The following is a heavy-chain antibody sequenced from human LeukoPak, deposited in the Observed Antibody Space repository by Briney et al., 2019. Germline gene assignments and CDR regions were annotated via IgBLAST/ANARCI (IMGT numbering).Heavy chain of an antibody. CDR1: GFTFDDYT. CDR3: AKERGSSGYFDD. V-gene: IGHV3-43*01. J-gene: IGHJ4*02. D-gene: IGHD6-6*01. Sequence: GGSLRLSCAASGFTFDDYTMHWVRQAPGKGLEWVSLISWNGVTTYYADSVKGRFTISRDNSKNSLYMQMNSLGTEDTALYYCAKERGSSGYFDDWGQGTLVTVSS. CDR2: ISWNGVTT.